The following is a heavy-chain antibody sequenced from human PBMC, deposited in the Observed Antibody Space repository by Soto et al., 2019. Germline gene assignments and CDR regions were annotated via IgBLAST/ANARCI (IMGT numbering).Heavy chain of an antibody. CDR3: ARSDYGGKIEY. CDR2: IIPILGIA. V-gene: IGHV1-69*02. D-gene: IGHD4-17*01. J-gene: IGHJ4*02. CDR1: GGTFSSYT. Sequence: QVQLVQSGAEVKKPGSSVKVSCKASGGTFSSYTISWVRQAPGQGLEWMGRIIPILGIANYAQKVQGRVTVTADKTTSTAYMERSSLRSEDTAVYCCARSDYGGKIEYWGQGTLVTVSS.